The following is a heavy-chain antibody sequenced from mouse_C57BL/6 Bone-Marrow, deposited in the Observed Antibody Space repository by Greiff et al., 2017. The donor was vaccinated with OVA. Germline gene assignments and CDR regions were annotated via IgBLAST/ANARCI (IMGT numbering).Heavy chain of an antibody. D-gene: IGHD1-1*01. CDR2: IDPSDSYT. CDR3: ARSGFYYGSSCAY. J-gene: IGHJ3*01. V-gene: IGHV1-59*01. CDR1: GYTFTSYW. Sequence: QVQLQQPGAELVRPGTSVKLSCKASGYTFTSYWMHWVKQRPGQGLEWIGVIDPSDSYTNYNQKFKGKATLTVDTSSSTAYMQLSSLTSEDSAVYYCARSGFYYGSSCAYWGQGTLVTVSA.